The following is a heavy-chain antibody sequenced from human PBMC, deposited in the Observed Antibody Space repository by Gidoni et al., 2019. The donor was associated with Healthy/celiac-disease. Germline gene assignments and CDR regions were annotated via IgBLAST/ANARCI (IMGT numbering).Heavy chain of an antibody. V-gene: IGHV4-4*07. Sequence: QVQLQESGPGLVKPSETLSLTCTVTGGSISSYYWSWIRQPAGKGLEWIGRIYPSGSTNYNPSLKSRVTMSVDTSKNQFSLKLSSVTAADTAVYYCARAFGVVSIEVDAFDIWGQGTMVTVSS. CDR1: GGSISSYY. CDR3: ARAFGVVSIEVDAFDI. J-gene: IGHJ3*02. D-gene: IGHD3-3*01. CDR2: IYPSGST.